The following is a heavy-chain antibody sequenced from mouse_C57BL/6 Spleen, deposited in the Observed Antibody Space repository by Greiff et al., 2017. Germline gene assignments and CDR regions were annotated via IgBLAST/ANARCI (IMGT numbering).Heavy chain of an antibody. Sequence: EVMLVESGGGLVKPGGSLKLSCAASGFTFSSYAMSWVRQTPEKRLEWVATISDGGSYTYYPDNVKGRFTISRDNAKNNLYLQMSHLKSEDTAMYYCARESDYSNFDYFDYWGQGTTLTVSS. CDR3: ARESDYSNFDYFDY. V-gene: IGHV5-4*01. D-gene: IGHD2-5*01. J-gene: IGHJ2*01. CDR2: ISDGGSYT. CDR1: GFTFSSYA.